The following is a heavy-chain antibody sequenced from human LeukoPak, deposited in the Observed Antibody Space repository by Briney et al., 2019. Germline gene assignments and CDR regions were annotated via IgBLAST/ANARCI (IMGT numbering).Heavy chain of an antibody. V-gene: IGHV3-66*01. CDR3: ARLTVSGQLDS. D-gene: IGHD6-19*01. CDR2: IYSDGST. CDR1: GFTVRSNY. Sequence: PGGSLRLSCAASGFTVRSNYMSWVRRAPGKGLEWVSVIYSDGSTYYADSVKGRFTISRDFSKNTLYLQMNSLRVEDTAVYYCARLTVSGQLDSWGQGTLVTVSS. J-gene: IGHJ5*01.